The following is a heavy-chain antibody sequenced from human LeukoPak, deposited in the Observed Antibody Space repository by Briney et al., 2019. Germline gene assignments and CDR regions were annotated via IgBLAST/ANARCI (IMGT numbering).Heavy chain of an antibody. CDR3: ASVGGRLLWFGESLDAFDI. CDR1: GGSFSGYY. D-gene: IGHD3-10*01. V-gene: IGHV4-34*01. CDR2: INHSGST. J-gene: IGHJ3*02. Sequence: SETLSLTCPVYGGSFSGYYWSWIRQPPGKGLEWIGEINHSGSTNYNPSLKSRVTISVDTSKNQFSLKLSSVTAADTAVYYCASVGGRLLWFGESLDAFDIWGQGTMVTVSS.